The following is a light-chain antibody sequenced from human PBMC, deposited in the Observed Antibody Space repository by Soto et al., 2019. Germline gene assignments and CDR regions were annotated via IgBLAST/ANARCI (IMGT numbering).Light chain of an antibody. CDR2: GAS. V-gene: IGKV3-20*01. Sequence: EIVLTQSPGTLSLSPGERATLSCRASQSVSSSYLGWYQQKPGQAPRLLIYGASSRATGIPDRFSGSGSGTDFTLTISRLGPEDFAVYYCQQYGSSPVTFGPGTKVDIK. CDR1: QSVSSSY. J-gene: IGKJ3*01. CDR3: QQYGSSPVT.